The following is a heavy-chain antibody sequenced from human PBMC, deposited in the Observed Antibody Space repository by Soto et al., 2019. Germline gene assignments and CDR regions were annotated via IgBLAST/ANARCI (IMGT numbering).Heavy chain of an antibody. CDR3: ARERYQVISDGMDV. CDR2: INPETGGT. Sequence: GASVKVSCKASGYTFTGYYVHWVREAPGQGLEWMGWINPETGGTSYAQKFQGRVALSRDTSINTAYLELSRLRLDDAAVYSCARERYQVISDGMDVWGQGTTVTVSS. CDR1: GYTFTGYY. V-gene: IGHV1-2*02. D-gene: IGHD2-2*01. J-gene: IGHJ6*02.